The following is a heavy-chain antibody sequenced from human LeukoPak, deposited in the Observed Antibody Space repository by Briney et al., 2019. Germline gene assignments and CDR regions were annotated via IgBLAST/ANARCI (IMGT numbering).Heavy chain of an antibody. CDR1: GYTFSDYD. V-gene: IGHV1-8*01. D-gene: IGHD2-21*01. Sequence: ASVKVSCKASGYTFSDYDVNWVRQAPGQGLEWMGWMNPTSGVRGYAQKFQGRVTMTRSMSRNTAYMELSRLRSEDTAVYFCARVVMKAFYYYYMDVWGKGTTIIISS. J-gene: IGHJ6*03. CDR3: ARVVMKAFYYYYMDV. CDR2: MNPTSGVR.